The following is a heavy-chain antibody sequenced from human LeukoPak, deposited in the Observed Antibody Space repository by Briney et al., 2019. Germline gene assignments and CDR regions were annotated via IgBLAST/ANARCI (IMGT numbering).Heavy chain of an antibody. CDR1: RFTFSSYA. D-gene: IGHD3-22*01. Sequence: GGSLRLSCAASRFTFSSYAMHWVRQAPGKGLDRVAVISYDGSNKYYADSVKGRFTISRDNSKNTLYLQMNSLRAEDTAVYYCARVMRYYYDSSGPDAFDIWGQGTMVTVSS. J-gene: IGHJ3*02. V-gene: IGHV3-30-3*01. CDR2: ISYDGSNK. CDR3: ARVMRYYYDSSGPDAFDI.